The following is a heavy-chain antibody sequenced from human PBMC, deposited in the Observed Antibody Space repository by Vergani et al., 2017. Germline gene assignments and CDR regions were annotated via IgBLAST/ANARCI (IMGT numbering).Heavy chain of an antibody. CDR1: GGSFSGYY. D-gene: IGHD2-2*01. V-gene: IGHV4-34*01. CDR3: ARVGGYCSSTSCYPIFDY. CDR2: INHSGST. Sequence: QVQLQQWGAGLLKPSETLSLTCAVYGGSFSGYYWSWIRQPPGKGLEWIGEINHSGSTNYNPSLKSRVTISVDTSKNQFSLKLSSVTAADTAVYYCARVGGYCSSTSCYPIFDYWGQGTLVTVSS. J-gene: IGHJ4*02.